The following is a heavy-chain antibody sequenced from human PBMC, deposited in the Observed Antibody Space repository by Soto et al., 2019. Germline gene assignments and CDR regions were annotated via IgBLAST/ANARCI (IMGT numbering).Heavy chain of an antibody. D-gene: IGHD4-4*01. J-gene: IGHJ6*02. CDR3: ASSYCNYALIDYFYYGMDV. Sequence: GASVKVSCKASGYTFTSNDINWVRQVTGQGLEWMGWMNPNSGNTGYAQKFQGRVTMTWNTSMSTAYMELRSLRSDDTAVYYCASSYCNYALIDYFYYGMDVWGQGTTVTVSS. CDR1: GYTFTSND. CDR2: MNPNSGNT. V-gene: IGHV1-8*01.